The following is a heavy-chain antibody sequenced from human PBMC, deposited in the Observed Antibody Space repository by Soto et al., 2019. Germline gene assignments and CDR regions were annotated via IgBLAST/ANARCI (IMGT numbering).Heavy chain of an antibody. Sequence: SETLSLTCTVSGGSISSSSYYRGWLRQPPGKGIEWIGSIYYSGSTYYNPPLKSRVTISVDTSKNQFSLKLSSVTAADTAVYYCARLHFDWLLPAAGWFDPWGQGTLVTVS. D-gene: IGHD3-9*01. CDR1: GGSISSSSYY. CDR2: IYYSGST. V-gene: IGHV4-39*01. CDR3: ARLHFDWLLPAAGWFDP. J-gene: IGHJ5*02.